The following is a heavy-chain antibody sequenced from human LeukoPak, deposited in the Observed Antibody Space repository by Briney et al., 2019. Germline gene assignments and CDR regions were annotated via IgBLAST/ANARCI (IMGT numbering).Heavy chain of an antibody. CDR1: GFTFSSYA. J-gene: IGHJ4*02. CDR3: TTGFFLYGDYGDY. Sequence: GGSLRLSCAASGFTFSSYAMSWVRQAPGKGLEWVGRIKSRTDGGTTDYAAPVKGRFIISRDDSKNTLYLQMNSLKTEDTAVYYCTTGFFLYGDYGDYWGQGTLVTVSS. V-gene: IGHV3-15*01. CDR2: IKSRTDGGTT. D-gene: IGHD4-17*01.